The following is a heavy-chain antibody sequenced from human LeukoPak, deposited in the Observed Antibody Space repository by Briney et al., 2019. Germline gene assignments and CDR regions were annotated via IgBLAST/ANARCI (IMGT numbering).Heavy chain of an antibody. Sequence: SGGSLRLSCAASGFTVSSNYMSWVRQAPGKGLEWVSVIYSGGSTYYADSVKGRFTISRDNSKNTLYLQMNSLRAEDTAVYYCARGSSLWSGYRTFTYYFDYWGQGTLVTVSS. J-gene: IGHJ4*02. D-gene: IGHD3-3*01. CDR3: ARGSSLWSGYRTFTYYFDY. CDR1: GFTVSSNY. V-gene: IGHV3-53*01. CDR2: IYSGGST.